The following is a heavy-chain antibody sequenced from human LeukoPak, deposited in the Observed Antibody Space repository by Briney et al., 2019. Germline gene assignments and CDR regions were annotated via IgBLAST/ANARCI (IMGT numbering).Heavy chain of an antibody. V-gene: IGHV3-23*01. J-gene: IGHJ4*02. CDR3: AKGDTTWELPHDY. CDR2: ISGTGSST. CDR1: GFNFHDYG. D-gene: IGHD1-26*01. Sequence: GGSLRLSCAASGFNFHDYGMSWVRQAPGKGLEWVSAISGTGSSTYYADSVKGRFTISRDNSKNTLYLQMNSLRAEDTAVYYCAKGDTTWELPHDYWGQGTLVTVSS.